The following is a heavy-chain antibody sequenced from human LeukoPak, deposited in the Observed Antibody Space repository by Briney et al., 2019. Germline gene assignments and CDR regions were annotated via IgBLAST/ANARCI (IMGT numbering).Heavy chain of an antibody. CDR2: IKTDGSEK. Sequence: PGGSLRLSCAASGFTFSSYAMSWVRQAPGKGLEWVANIKTDGSEKYYVDSVKGRFTISRDNAKNSLYLQMNSLRAEDTAVYYSARDYTGYFPWGQGTLVIVSS. J-gene: IGHJ5*02. V-gene: IGHV3-7*03. CDR1: GFTFSSYA. D-gene: IGHD3-9*01. CDR3: ARDYTGYFP.